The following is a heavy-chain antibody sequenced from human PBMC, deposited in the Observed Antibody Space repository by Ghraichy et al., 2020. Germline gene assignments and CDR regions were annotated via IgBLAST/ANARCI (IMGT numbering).Heavy chain of an antibody. CDR1: GYTFENFY. D-gene: IGHD3-9*01. V-gene: IGHV1-2*02. Sequence: ASVKVSCEASGYTFENFYIHWLRQAPGQGPEWMGWISPYTGATNYAQKYRGRVTITSDSSISTAYMELRSLGSDDTAVYYCARYFDILSGFGDWGQGTLFTVSS. CDR2: ISPYTGAT. CDR3: ARYFDILSGFGD. J-gene: IGHJ4*02.